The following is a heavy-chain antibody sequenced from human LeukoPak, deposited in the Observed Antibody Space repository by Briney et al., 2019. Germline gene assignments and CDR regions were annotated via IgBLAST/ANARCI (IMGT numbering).Heavy chain of an antibody. CDR1: GGSISSSKYY. CDR2: IYYSGSA. Sequence: SETLSLTCTVSGGSISSSKYYWGWIRQPPGKGLEWIGSIYYSGSAYYNPSLKSRVTISVDTSKNQFSLKLSSVTAADTAVYYCARGGNCGGGSCYSDRGWFDPWGQGTLVTVSS. J-gene: IGHJ5*02. V-gene: IGHV4-39*07. CDR3: ARGGNCGGGSCYSDRGWFDP. D-gene: IGHD2-15*01.